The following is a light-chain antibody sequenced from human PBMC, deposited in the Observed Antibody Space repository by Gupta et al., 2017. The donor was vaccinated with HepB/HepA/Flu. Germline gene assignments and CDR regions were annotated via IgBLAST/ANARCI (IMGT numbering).Light chain of an antibody. V-gene: IGKV1-5*03. CDR1: QSISTW. J-gene: IGKJ4*01. CDR3: QQNKTYPLT. Sequence: DIEMTQSPSTLSASVVDRVTITCRVSQSISTWLAWYQQKPGKAPRLLIYKASTLKSGVPSRFSGSRSGTEFTLTISSLQPDDFATYYCQQNKTYPLTFGGGTMVEIK. CDR2: KAS.